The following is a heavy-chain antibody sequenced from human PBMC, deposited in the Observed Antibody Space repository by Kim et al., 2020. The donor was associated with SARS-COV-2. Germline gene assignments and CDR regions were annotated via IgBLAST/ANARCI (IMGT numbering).Heavy chain of an antibody. V-gene: IGHV3-30*18. D-gene: IGHD1-26*01. CDR2: ISYDGSNK. CDR3: AKDLVEWEVLGGLFYYGMAV. Sequence: GGSLRLSCAASGFTFQNYGMHWVRQAPGKGLEWVAVISYDGSNKFYVDSVKGRITISRDNFKNTLYLQMNSLRAEDTAVYYCAKDLVEWEVLGGLFYYGMAVWGQGTTVTVSS. CDR1: GFTFQNYG. J-gene: IGHJ6*02.